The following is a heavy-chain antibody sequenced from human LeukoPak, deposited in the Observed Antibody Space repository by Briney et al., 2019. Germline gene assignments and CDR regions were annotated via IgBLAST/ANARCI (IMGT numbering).Heavy chain of an antibody. CDR3: MDV. V-gene: IGHV1-46*01. J-gene: IGHJ6*03. CDR1: GYTFTSYY. Sequence: ASVKVSCKASGYTFTSYYMHWVRQAPGQGLEWMGIINPSGGSTGYAQKFQGRVTMTRDTAVYYCASHPAGMTTVTYYYYYYMDVWGKGTTVTISS. D-gene: IGHD4-17*01. CDR2: INPSGGST.